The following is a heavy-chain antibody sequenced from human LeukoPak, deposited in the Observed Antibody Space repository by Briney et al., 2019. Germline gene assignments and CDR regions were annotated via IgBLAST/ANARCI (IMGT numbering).Heavy chain of an antibody. D-gene: IGHD3-10*01. V-gene: IGHV3-23*01. CDR2: ISTSGVTT. Sequence: GESLRLSCAASGFTFSSYAMNWVRQAPGKGLEWVSSISTSGVTTYYADSVNGRFTISRDNSKNMLNLQMDSLRAEDTAIYFCAKDYGSGTYYAPSSSDYWGQGTLVTVSS. CDR3: AKDYGSGTYYAPSSSDY. J-gene: IGHJ4*02. CDR1: GFTFSSYA.